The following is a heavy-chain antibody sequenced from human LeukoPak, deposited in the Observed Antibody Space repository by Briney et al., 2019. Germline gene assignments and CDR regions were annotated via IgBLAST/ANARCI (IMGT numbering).Heavy chain of an antibody. Sequence: SETLSLTCAVYGGSFSGYYWSWIRQPPGKGLEWIGEINHSGSTNYNPSLKSRVTISVDTSKNQFSLKLSSVTAADTAVYYCARGPKNTLLWFGELTFDYWGQGTLVTVSS. V-gene: IGHV4-34*01. CDR3: ARGPKNTLLWFGELTFDY. J-gene: IGHJ4*02. CDR1: GGSFSGYY. D-gene: IGHD3-10*01. CDR2: INHSGST.